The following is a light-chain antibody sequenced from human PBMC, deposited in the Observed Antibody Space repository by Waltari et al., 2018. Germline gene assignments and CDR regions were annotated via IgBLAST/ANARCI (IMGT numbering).Light chain of an antibody. Sequence: EIVITQSPATLSVSPGEGATLSCRASQSVTSFAWYQQKPGQAPRLLIYGASTRATGIPARLSGSGSGTEFTLTISSLQSEDLAVYYCQQYNKGLDTFGQGTKLEIK. CDR2: GAS. CDR1: QSVTS. V-gene: IGKV3-15*01. J-gene: IGKJ2*01. CDR3: QQYNKGLDT.